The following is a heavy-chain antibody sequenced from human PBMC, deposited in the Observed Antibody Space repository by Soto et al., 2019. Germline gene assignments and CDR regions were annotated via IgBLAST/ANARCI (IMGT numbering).Heavy chain of an antibody. D-gene: IGHD4-17*01. CDR1: GYSFTNYW. CDR3: ARHGFYGDHSSNYFDP. Sequence: GESLKISCKGSGYSFTNYWIAWVRQMPGEGLEYMGIIYPSDSTTRYSPSFQGQVTISADKSISTAYLQWNSLKASDTAMYYCARHGFYGDHSSNYFDPWGQGTLVTVSS. V-gene: IGHV5-51*01. CDR2: IYPSDSTT. J-gene: IGHJ5*02.